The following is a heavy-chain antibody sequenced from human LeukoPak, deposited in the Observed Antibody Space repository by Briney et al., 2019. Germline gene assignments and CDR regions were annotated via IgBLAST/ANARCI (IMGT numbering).Heavy chain of an antibody. D-gene: IGHD2-2*02. CDR3: ARGYIKSPLDY. CDR2: ISSSGGTI. CDR1: GFTFSSYE. V-gene: IGHV3-48*03. J-gene: IGHJ4*02. Sequence: GGSLRLSCAASGFTFSSYEMNWVRQPPGKGLEWVSYISSSGGTIYYADSVKGRFTISRDNSKNSLYLQMNSLRAEDTAVYYCARGYIKSPLDYWGQGTLVTVSS.